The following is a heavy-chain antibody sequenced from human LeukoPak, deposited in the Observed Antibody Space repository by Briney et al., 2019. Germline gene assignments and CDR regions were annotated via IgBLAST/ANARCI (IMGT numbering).Heavy chain of an antibody. D-gene: IGHD6-25*01. J-gene: IGHJ4*02. CDR1: VFTFCDYR. CDR2: ISRSSSTI. V-gene: IGHV3-48*04. Sequence: HPGGSLRLSCAASVFTFCDYRMKWVPRAPGKGVEWISYISRSSSTIYYADSVKGRFPIPRHNPKHSLYLQMKSLRAEDTAVYYCARYQRGLSCDYWGQGTLVTVSS. CDR3: ARYQRGLSCDY.